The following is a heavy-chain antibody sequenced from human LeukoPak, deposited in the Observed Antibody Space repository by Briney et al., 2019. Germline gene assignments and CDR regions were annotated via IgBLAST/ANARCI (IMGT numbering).Heavy chain of an antibody. Sequence: ASVKVSCKASGYTFTSYYMHWVRQAPGQRLEWMGWINAGNGNTKYSQEFQGRVTITRDTSASTAYMELSSLRSEDMAVYYCARDYYDSSGYYPGWFDPWGQGTLVTVSS. V-gene: IGHV1-3*03. D-gene: IGHD3-22*01. J-gene: IGHJ5*02. CDR2: INAGNGNT. CDR3: ARDYYDSSGYYPGWFDP. CDR1: GYTFTSYY.